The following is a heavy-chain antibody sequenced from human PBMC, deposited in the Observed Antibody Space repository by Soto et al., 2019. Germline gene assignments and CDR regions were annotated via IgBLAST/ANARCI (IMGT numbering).Heavy chain of an antibody. V-gene: IGHV3-48*02. J-gene: IGHJ5*02. Sequence: EVQLVESGGGLVQPGGSLRLSCAASGFTFSSYSMNWVRQAPGKGLEWVSYISSSSSTIYYADSVKGRFTISRDNAKNSLYLQMNSLRDEDTAVYYCAREDYDILTGPRFDPWGQGTLVTVSS. D-gene: IGHD3-9*01. CDR2: ISSSSSTI. CDR3: AREDYDILTGPRFDP. CDR1: GFTFSSYS.